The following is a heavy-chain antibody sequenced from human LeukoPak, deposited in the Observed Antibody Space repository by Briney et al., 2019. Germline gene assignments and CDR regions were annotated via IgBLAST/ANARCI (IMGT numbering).Heavy chain of an antibody. CDR2: IYYSGST. D-gene: IGHD3-3*01. J-gene: IGHJ6*03. V-gene: IGHV4-39*07. CDR3: ARGRDDFPHYYMDV. CDR1: GGSISSSSYY. Sequence: SETLSLTCTVSGGSISSSSYYWGWIRQPPGKGLEWIGSIYYSGSTCYNPSLKSRVTISVDTSKNQFSLKLSSVTAADTAVYYCARGRDDFPHYYMDVWGKGTTVTVSS.